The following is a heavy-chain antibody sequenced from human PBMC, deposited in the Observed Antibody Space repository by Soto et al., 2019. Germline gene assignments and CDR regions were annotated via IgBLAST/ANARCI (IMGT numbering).Heavy chain of an antibody. J-gene: IGHJ4*02. D-gene: IGHD5-12*01. Sequence: QVQLQESGPGLVKPSGTLSLTCAVSGGSISSSNWWSWVRQPPGKGLDWVGEFYHSGTSNYITSLRSRATISIDNSKNQFSLKLSSVTAADTAVYYCARVSAMINSFDYWGQGTLVTVSS. V-gene: IGHV4-4*02. CDR1: GGSISSSNW. CDR3: ARVSAMINSFDY. CDR2: FYHSGTS.